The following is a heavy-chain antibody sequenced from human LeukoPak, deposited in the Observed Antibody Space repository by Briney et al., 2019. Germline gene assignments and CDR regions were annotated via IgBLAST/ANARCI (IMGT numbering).Heavy chain of an antibody. D-gene: IGHD3-16*01. CDR1: GFTFSSYS. CDR2: ISSSSSYI. CDR3: ASGRGGQAYNWFDP. V-gene: IGHV3-21*01. Sequence: GGSLRLSCAASGFTFSSYSMNWVRQAPGKGLEWVSSISSSSSYIYYADSVKGRFTISRDNAKNSLYLQMNSLRAEDTAVNYCASGRGGQAYNWFDPWGQGTLVTVSS. J-gene: IGHJ5*02.